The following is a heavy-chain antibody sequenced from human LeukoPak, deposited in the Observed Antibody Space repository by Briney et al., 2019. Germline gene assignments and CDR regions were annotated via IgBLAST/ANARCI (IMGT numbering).Heavy chain of an antibody. CDR2: MNTTGST. V-gene: IGHV4-61*09. Sequence: SETLSLTCTVSGDSISIGSYYWSWLRQPAGKGLAWIGHMNTTGSTKYNPSLKSRVTISVDTSNNQFSLKVSTVTAADTAVYYCARDWDYWGQGTLVTVSS. J-gene: IGHJ4*02. CDR3: ARDWDY. CDR1: GDSISIGSYY.